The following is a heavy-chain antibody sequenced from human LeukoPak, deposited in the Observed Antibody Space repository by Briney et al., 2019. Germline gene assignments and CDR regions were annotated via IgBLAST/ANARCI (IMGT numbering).Heavy chain of an antibody. CDR2: IYYSGST. Sequence: PSETLSLTRTVSGGSISSYYWSWIRQPPGKGLEWIGYIYYSGSTNYNPSLKSRVTISVDTSKNQFSLKLSSVTAADTAVYYCARFPRSGSIDAFDIWGQGTMVTVSS. D-gene: IGHD3-10*01. CDR3: ARFPRSGSIDAFDI. V-gene: IGHV4-59*08. J-gene: IGHJ3*02. CDR1: GGSISSYY.